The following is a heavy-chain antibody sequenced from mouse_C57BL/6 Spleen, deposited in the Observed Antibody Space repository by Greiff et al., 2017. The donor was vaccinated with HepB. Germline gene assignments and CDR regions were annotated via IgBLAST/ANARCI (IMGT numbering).Heavy chain of an antibody. CDR1: GYTFTSYW. J-gene: IGHJ1*03. V-gene: IGHV1-50*01. CDR2: IDPSDSYT. D-gene: IGHD1-1*01. Sequence: QVQLQQPGAELVKPGASVKLSCKASGYTFTSYWMQWVKQRPGQGLGWIGEIDPSDSYTNYNQKFKGKATLTVDTSSSTAYMQLSSLTSEDSAVYYCARNYGSSHWYFDVWGTGTTVTVSS. CDR3: ARNYGSSHWYFDV.